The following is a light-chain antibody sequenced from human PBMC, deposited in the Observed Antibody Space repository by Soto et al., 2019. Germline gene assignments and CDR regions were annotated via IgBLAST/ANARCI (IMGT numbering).Light chain of an antibody. Sequence: DIQMTQSPSAMSASIGDRVTISCRASQGINNYLGWFQQKPGKAPKRLIYAASSLEGGFPSSFSGSGSRTEFTLTIRSLQPEDFATYYCLQHSSYPYSFGQGTKLEIK. V-gene: IGKV1-17*03. CDR2: AAS. CDR3: LQHSSYPYS. CDR1: QGINNY. J-gene: IGKJ2*03.